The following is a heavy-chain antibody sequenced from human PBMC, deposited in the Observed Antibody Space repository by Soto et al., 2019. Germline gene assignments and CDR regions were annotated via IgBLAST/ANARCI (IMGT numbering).Heavy chain of an antibody. D-gene: IGHD5-18*01. CDR3: ASNVDTAMELYYYYGMDV. CDR1: GFTFSSCA. Sequence: GGSLRLSCAASGFTFSSCAMSWVRQAPGKGLEWVSVISYDGSNKYYADSVKGRFTISRDNSKNTLYLQMNSLRAEDTAVYYCASNVDTAMELYYYYGMDVWGQGTTVTVSS. V-gene: IGHV3-23*01. J-gene: IGHJ6*02. CDR2: ISYDGSNK.